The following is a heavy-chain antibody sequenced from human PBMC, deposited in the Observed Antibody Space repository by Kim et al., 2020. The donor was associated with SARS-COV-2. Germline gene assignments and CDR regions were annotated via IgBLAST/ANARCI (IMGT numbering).Heavy chain of an antibody. J-gene: IGHJ4*02. Sequence: GGSLRLSCGASGFSFSSYSMNWVRQAPGKGLEWVSSISSSSSYIYYADSVTGRFTISRDNAKNSLYLQMNSLRADDTAVYFCARDDLGYCSTSSCENFDFWGQGTLVTVSS. CDR2: ISSSSSYI. V-gene: IGHV3-21*01. D-gene: IGHD2-2*01. CDR1: GFSFSSYS. CDR3: ARDDLGYCSTSSCENFDF.